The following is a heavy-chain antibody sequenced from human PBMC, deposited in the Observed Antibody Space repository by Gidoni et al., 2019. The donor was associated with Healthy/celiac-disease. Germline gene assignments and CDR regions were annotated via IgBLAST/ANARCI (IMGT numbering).Heavy chain of an antibody. CDR1: GADFSSYT. Sequence: QVQLVKSGDEEKQRGSALKVSCKASGADFSSYTISWVRQAPGQGLEWKGRVLPILGIANYAQKFQGRVTITADKSTSTAYMGLGSLRSEDTAVYYCARGYYDFWSGYYYYYGMVVWCQGTTVTVSS. J-gene: IGHJ6*02. D-gene: IGHD3-3*01. CDR2: VLPILGIA. CDR3: ARGYYDFWSGYYYYYGMVV. V-gene: IGHV1-69*02.